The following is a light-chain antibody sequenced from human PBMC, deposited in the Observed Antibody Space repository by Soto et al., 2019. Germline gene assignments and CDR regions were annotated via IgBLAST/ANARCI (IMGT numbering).Light chain of an antibody. Sequence: DIQMTQSPSTLSGSVGDRVTITCRASQTISSWLAWYQQKPGKAPKLLIYDASALPRGVPSRFSGSGSGTDFSLTISSLEPEDFAVYYCQQRRNWPPRVTFGGGTKVDIK. J-gene: IGKJ4*01. CDR1: QTISSW. V-gene: IGKV1-5*01. CDR2: DAS. CDR3: QQRRNWPPRVT.